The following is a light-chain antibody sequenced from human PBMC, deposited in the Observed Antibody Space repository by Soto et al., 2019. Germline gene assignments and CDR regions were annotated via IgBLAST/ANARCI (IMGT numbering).Light chain of an antibody. CDR3: AAWDDSLKGVV. Sequence: QAVVTQPPSASGTPGQTIAISCSGGSSNIGSHTVNWYQQLPGTAPRLLIYSNTQRPSGVPDRFSGSKSGTSASLAISGLQSEYEGDYDCAAWDDSLKGVVFGGGTKLTVL. V-gene: IGLV1-44*01. J-gene: IGLJ2*01. CDR2: SNT. CDR1: SSNIGSHT.